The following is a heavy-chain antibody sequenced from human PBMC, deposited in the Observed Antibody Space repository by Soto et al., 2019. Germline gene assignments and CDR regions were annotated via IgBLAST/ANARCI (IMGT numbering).Heavy chain of an antibody. CDR1: GFSFSNYG. CDR3: VKGGKLNYFGSFDS. V-gene: IGHV3-30*18. Sequence: QVQLVESGGGVVQPGRSLRLSCAASGFSFSNYGLHWVRQAPGRGLEWVAFITYDGSYKYYGDSVRGRFTLSRDNPKNTVYLQMNSLKPEDTAMYDCVKGGKLNYFGSFDSWGHGTLVTVSS. J-gene: IGHJ5*01. D-gene: IGHD1-7*01. CDR2: ITYDGSYK.